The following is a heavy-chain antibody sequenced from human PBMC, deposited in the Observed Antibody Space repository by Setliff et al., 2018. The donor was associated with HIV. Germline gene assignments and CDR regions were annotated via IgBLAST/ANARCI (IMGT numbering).Heavy chain of an antibody. CDR1: GYSFTTYA. Sequence: ASVKVSCKASGYSFTTYAISWVRQAPGQGLEWMGWISAYNGKTLYAQKFQGRVTMTTDTSTNTAYMDLRSLRSDDTAVYYCAKYSEMLGTPATSSGYYCGWFDPWGQGTLVTVSS. CDR3: AKYSEMLGTPATSSGYYCGWFDP. V-gene: IGHV1-18*01. D-gene: IGHD3-22*01. CDR2: ISAYNGKT. J-gene: IGHJ5*02.